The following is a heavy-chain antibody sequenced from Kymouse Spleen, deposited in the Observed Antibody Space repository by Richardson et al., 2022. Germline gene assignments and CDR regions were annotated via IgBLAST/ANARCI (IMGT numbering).Heavy chain of an antibody. CDR3: ARDRGYYGSGSYFPYYYYGMDV. D-gene: IGHD3-10*01. Sequence: EVQLVESGGGLVKPGGSLRLSCAASGFTFSSYSMNWVRQAPGKGLEWVSSISSSSSYIYYADSVKGRFTISRDNAKNSLYLQMNSLRAEDTAVYYCARDRGYYGSGSYFPYYYYGMDVWGQGTTVTVSS. J-gene: IGHJ6*02. V-gene: IGHV3-21*03. CDR1: GFTFSSYS. CDR2: ISSSSSYI.